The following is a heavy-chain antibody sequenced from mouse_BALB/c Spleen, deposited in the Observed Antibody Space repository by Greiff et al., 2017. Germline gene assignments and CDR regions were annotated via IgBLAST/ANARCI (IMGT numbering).Heavy chain of an antibody. Sequence: EVKLMESGGGLVKPGGSLKLSCAASGFTFSSYAMSWVRQTPEKRLEWVASISSGGSTYYPDSVKGRFTISRDNARNILYLQMSSLRSEDTAMYYCARDYSGSSYDYFDYWGQGTTLTVSS. D-gene: IGHD1-1*01. V-gene: IGHV5-6-5*01. J-gene: IGHJ2*01. CDR1: GFTFSSYA. CDR3: ARDYSGSSYDYFDY. CDR2: ISSGGST.